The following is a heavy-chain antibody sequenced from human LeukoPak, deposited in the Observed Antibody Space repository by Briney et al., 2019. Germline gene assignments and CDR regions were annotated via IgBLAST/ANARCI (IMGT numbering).Heavy chain of an antibody. CDR2: IFFSASS. CDR3: ARGSMIRGRFDY. Sequence: SETLSLTCTVSGGSISNYYWSWIRQSPGKGLEWIGYIFFSASSNYNPSLKSRVTISVYTSKNQFSLKLSSVTAADTAVYYCARGSMIRGRFDYWGQGTLVTVSS. CDR1: GGSISNYY. D-gene: IGHD3-10*01. J-gene: IGHJ4*02. V-gene: IGHV4-59*01.